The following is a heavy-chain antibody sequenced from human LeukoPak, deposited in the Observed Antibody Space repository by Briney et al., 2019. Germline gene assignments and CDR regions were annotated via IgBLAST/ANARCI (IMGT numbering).Heavy chain of an antibody. CDR2: ISRSSSYI. D-gene: IGHD3-22*01. CDR3: ARGYYYDSSGHDY. J-gene: IGHJ4*02. CDR1: GFTFSSYS. V-gene: IGHV3-21*01. Sequence: TGGSLRLSCAASGFTFSSYSMNWVRQAPGMGLEWVSAISRSSSYIYYADSVKGRFTISRDNAKNSLYLQMNSLRAEDTAVYYCARGYYYDSSGHDYWGQGTLVTVSS.